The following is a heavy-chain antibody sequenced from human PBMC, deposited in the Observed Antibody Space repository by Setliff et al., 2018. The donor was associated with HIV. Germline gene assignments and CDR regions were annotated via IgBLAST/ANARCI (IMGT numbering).Heavy chain of an antibody. Sequence: GGSLRLSCASSGFTFSTYAMSWVRQAPGKGLEWVSSISASGGSNYYADSVKGRCIISRDNSKNTLYLQMSSLRAEDTAVYYCARARPRQLVSSTPPYYCDCGGQGTLVTVSS. V-gene: IGHV3-23*01. J-gene: IGHJ4*02. D-gene: IGHD6-13*01. CDR3: ARARPRQLVSSTPPYYCDC. CDR2: ISASGGSN. CDR1: GFTFSTYA.